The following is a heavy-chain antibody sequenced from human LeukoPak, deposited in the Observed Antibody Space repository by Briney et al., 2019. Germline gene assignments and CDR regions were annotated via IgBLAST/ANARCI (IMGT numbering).Heavy chain of an antibody. CDR3: AKGPRASGWTYFDY. Sequence: GGSLRLSCAASGSTFSSYAMSWVRQAPGKGLEWVSVVSGSGGSAYSAESVKGRFTISRGNSKNTLYLQMNSLRVEDTAVYYCAKGPRASGWTYFDYWGQGTLVTVSS. D-gene: IGHD6-19*01. V-gene: IGHV3-23*01. J-gene: IGHJ4*02. CDR1: GSTFSSYA. CDR2: VSGSGGSA.